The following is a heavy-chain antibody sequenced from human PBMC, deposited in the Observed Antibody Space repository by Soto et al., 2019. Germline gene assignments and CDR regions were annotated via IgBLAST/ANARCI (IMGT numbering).Heavy chain of an antibody. J-gene: IGHJ4*02. CDR2: INPNSGGT. Sequence: QAQLAQSGAEVKKPGASVKVSCKASGYTFTGYYMHWVRQAPGQGLEWMGWINPNSGGTNYAQKFQGRVTMTRDTSISTAYMELSRLRSDDTAVYYCARDLLRDGYNRIDYWGQGTLVTVSS. CDR3: ARDLLRDGYNRIDY. CDR1: GYTFTGYY. V-gene: IGHV1-2*02. D-gene: IGHD5-12*01.